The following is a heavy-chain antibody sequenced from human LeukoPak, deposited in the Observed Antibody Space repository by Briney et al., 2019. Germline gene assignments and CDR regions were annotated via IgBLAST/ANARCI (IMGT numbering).Heavy chain of an antibody. CDR2: ISNSGGST. D-gene: IGHD3-10*01. CDR1: GFTFSGYS. J-gene: IGHJ4*02. Sequence: PGGSLRLSCAASGFTFSGYSMNWVRQAPGKGLEWVSTISNSGGSTNYADSVKGRFTISRDNSTNTLYLQVNSLRVEDTAVYYCAKDRMMVRGGIPGYWGQGTLVTVSS. CDR3: AKDRMMVRGGIPGY. V-gene: IGHV3-23*01.